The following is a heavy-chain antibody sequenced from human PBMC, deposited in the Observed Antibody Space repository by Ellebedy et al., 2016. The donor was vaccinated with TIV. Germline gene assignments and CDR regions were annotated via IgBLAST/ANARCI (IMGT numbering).Heavy chain of an antibody. D-gene: IGHD3-10*01. CDR3: ARNVWFGELSDPFYFDY. CDR2: IFHSGRT. CDR1: GVSVSSSNW. J-gene: IGHJ4*02. Sequence: SETLSLTXAVSGVSVSSSNWWGCVRQPPGKGLEWIGEIFHSGRTNYNPSLKSRVTISLDKSTNEISLRLTSVAAADTAVYYCARNVWFGELSDPFYFDYWGQGRLVSVSS. V-gene: IGHV4-4*02.